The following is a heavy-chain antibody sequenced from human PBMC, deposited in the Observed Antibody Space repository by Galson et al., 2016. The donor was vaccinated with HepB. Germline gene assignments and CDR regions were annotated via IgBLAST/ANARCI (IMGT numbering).Heavy chain of an antibody. CDR1: GFIFRYYY. D-gene: IGHD3-3*01. J-gene: IGHJ6*04. Sequence: SLGLSCASSGFIFRYYYVTWIPPAPGKGLECVSDISDSGTSIYYAAPVKGRFTISRDNAKKSLYLQMNRLRTEATAGYYCARSGVVFGAVPDVWGKGTTVIVSS. V-gene: IGHV3-11*01. CDR2: ISDSGTSI. CDR3: ARSGVVFGAVPDV.